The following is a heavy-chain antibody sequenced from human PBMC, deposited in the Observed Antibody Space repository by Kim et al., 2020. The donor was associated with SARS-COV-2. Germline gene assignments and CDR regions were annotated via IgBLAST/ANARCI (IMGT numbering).Heavy chain of an antibody. D-gene: IGHD6-13*01. V-gene: IGHV3-15*01. J-gene: IGHJ6*02. Sequence: KGRFTISRDDSKNTLYLQMNSLKTEDTAVYYCTTGYSSSWKYYYYYGMDVWGQGTTVTVSS. CDR3: TTGYSSSWKYYYYYGMDV.